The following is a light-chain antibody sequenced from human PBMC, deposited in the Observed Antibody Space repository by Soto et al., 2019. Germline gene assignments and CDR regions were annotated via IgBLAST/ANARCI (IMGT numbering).Light chain of an antibody. Sequence: QSALTQPASVSGSPGQSITISCTGTSSDVGGYNYVSWYQQHPGKAPKLMIYDVSNRPSGVSNRFSGSKPGNTASLTLSGLQAEDEADYYCSSYKSSNTYVFETGTKAPVL. CDR3: SSYKSSNTYV. J-gene: IGLJ1*01. CDR2: DVS. CDR1: SSDVGGYNY. V-gene: IGLV2-14*01.